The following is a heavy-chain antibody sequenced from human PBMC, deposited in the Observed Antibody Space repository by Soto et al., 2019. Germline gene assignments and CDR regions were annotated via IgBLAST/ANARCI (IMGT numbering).Heavy chain of an antibody. D-gene: IGHD1-26*01. CDR1: GYTFTGYY. V-gene: IGHV1-2*04. CDR3: ARDSYSGSYRPFDY. J-gene: IGHJ4*02. Sequence: QVQLVQSGAEVKKPRASVKVSCKASGYTFTGYYMHWVRQAPGQGLEWMGWINPNSGGTNYAQKFQGWVTMTRDTSISTAYMELSRLRSDDTAVYYCARDSYSGSYRPFDYWGQGTLVTVSS. CDR2: INPNSGGT.